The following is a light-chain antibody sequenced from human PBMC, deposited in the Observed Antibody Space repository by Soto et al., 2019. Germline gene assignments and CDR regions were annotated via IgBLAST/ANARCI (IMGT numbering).Light chain of an antibody. CDR3: QQYNSYSVT. V-gene: IGKV1-5*01. J-gene: IGKJ5*01. CDR2: DAS. Sequence: DIQMTQSPSTLSASVGDRVTITCRASQRISSWLAWYQQKPGKAPKLLIYDASSLKSGVPSRFSGSASGTEFPLTISSLQPDDFATYYCQQYNSYSVTFGQGTRLEIK. CDR1: QRISSW.